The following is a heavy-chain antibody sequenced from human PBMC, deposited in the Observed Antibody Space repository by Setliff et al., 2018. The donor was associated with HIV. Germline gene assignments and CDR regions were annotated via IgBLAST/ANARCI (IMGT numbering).Heavy chain of an antibody. V-gene: IGHV4-39*07. CDR3: ARNPHYYYYMDV. J-gene: IGHJ6*03. CDR1: GGSISSGTYY. CDR2: MSHSGST. Sequence: SETLSLTCSVSGGSISSGTYYWGWIRQPPGKGLEWIGSMSHSGSTLYDPSLKSRVTISVDTSNNHFSLKLRSVTAADTAVYYCARNPHYYYYMDVWGKGTTVTVSS.